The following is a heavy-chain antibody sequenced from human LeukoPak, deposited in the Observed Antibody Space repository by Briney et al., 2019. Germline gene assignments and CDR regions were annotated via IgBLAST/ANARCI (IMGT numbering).Heavy chain of an antibody. CDR2: IKQDGSEK. J-gene: IGHJ4*02. D-gene: IGHD3-10*01. Sequence: ETLSLTCAVYGGSFSGYYWSWIRQPPGKGLEWVANIKQDGSEKYYVDSVKGRFTISRDNAKNSLYLQMNSLRAEDTAVYYCARDDRFGELLLDYWGQGTLVTVSS. CDR1: GGSFSGYY. CDR3: ARDDRFGELLLDY. V-gene: IGHV3-7*01.